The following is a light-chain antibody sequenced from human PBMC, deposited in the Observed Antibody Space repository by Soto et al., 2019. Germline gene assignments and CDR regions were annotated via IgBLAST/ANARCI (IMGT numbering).Light chain of an antibody. CDR3: QHSVTLPLT. Sequence: EIVMTQSPATLSVSPGEGATLSCRASQGIGDTLAWYQQKPGQTPRLLIYDTSIRAAGVPARFSGSRSGAEFTLTISRLHSEDFAVYYCQHSVTLPLTFCGGPKVDIK. V-gene: IGKV3-15*01. CDR1: QGIGDT. CDR2: DTS. J-gene: IGKJ4*01.